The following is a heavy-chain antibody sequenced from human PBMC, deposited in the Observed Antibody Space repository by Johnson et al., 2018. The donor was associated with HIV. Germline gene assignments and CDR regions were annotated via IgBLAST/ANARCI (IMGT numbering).Heavy chain of an antibody. D-gene: IGHD1-20*01. CDR3: ARDSAGNWNLRPGNDAFDI. CDR2: ISWNSGSI. J-gene: IGHJ3*02. V-gene: IGHV3-9*01. CDR1: GFTFDDYA. Sequence: VQLVESGGGLVQPGRSLRLSCAASGFTFDDYAMHWVRQAPGKGLEWVSGISWNSGSIGYADSVKGRFTISRDNSKNTVYLQMNSLRAEDTAVYYCARDSAGNWNLRPGNDAFDIWGQGTMVTVSS.